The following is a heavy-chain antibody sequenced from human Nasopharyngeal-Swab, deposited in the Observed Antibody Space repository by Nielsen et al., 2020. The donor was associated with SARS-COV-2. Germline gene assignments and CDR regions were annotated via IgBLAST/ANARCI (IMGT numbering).Heavy chain of an antibody. Sequence: SETLSLTCAVYGGSFSGYYWSWIRQPPGKGLEWIGEINHSGSTNYNPSLKSRVTISVDMSKNQFSLKLSSVTAADTAVYYCARGVYDILTGYYLGYYYGMDVWGQGTTVTVSS. D-gene: IGHD3-9*01. J-gene: IGHJ6*02. CDR1: GGSFSGYY. CDR3: ARGVYDILTGYYLGYYYGMDV. V-gene: IGHV4-34*01. CDR2: INHSGST.